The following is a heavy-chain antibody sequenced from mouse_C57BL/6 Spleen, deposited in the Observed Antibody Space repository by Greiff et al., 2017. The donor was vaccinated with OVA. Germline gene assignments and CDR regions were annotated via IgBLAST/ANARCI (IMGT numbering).Heavy chain of an antibody. V-gene: IGHV1-82*01. CDR1: GYAFSSSW. CDR2: IYPGDGDT. D-gene: IGHD1-1*01. CDR3: ARRDGSSYAWFAY. Sequence: VKLQESGPELVKPGASVKISCKASGYAFSSSWMNWVKQRPGKGLEWIGRIYPGDGDTNYNGKFKGKATLTADKSSSTAYMQLSSLTSEDSAVYFCARRDGSSYAWFAYWGQGTLVTVSA. J-gene: IGHJ3*01.